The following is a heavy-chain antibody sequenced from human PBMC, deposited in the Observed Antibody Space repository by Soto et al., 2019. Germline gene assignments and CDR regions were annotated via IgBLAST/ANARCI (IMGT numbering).Heavy chain of an antibody. V-gene: IGHV4-34*01. CDR3: ARAWGGVPDF. J-gene: IGHJ4*02. CDR1: GGSFSTYY. Sequence: QVQLQQWGAGLLKPSETLSLTCAVYGGSFSTYYWSWIRQPPGKGLEWIGDINRSGSTNYNPSLKSRVTIXIDTSKNQSSRKLSSVTAADTAVYYCARAWGGVPDFWGQGTLVTVSS. CDR2: INRSGST. D-gene: IGHD3-16*01.